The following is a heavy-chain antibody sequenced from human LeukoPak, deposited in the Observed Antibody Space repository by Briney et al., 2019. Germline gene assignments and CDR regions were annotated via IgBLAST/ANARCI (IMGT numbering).Heavy chain of an antibody. Sequence: SETLSLTCTVSGGSISSSSYYWGWIRQPPGKGLEWIGSTFYSGSTYYNPSLKSRVTISVDTSKNQFSLKLSSVTAADTAVYYCARHYEHFDYWGQGTLVTVSS. CDR2: TFYSGST. CDR3: ARHYEHFDY. CDR1: GGSISSSSYY. V-gene: IGHV4-39*01. D-gene: IGHD5-12*01. J-gene: IGHJ4*02.